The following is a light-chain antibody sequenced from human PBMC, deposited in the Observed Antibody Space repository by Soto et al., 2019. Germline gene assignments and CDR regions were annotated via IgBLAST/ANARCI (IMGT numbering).Light chain of an antibody. CDR1: SSDVGGYNY. Sequence: QSVLTQPASVSGSPGQSITISCTGTSSDVGGYNYVSWYQQHPGKAPKLMIYDVSNRPSGVSNRFSGSKSGNTASLTISGLQAEDEADYYCRSYTSSSTRVFGTGNKVTVL. CDR3: RSYTSSSTRV. J-gene: IGLJ1*01. CDR2: DVS. V-gene: IGLV2-14*01.